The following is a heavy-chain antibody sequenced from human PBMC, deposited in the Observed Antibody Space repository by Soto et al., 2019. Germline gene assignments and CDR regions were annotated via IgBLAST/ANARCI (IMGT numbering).Heavy chain of an antibody. V-gene: IGHV3-11*01. Sequence: QAQLVESGGGLVKPGGSLTLSCAVSGFKVTDYYMSWIRQAPGKWLDWVAMISRSGNTIHYADSVNGRFTISKDNVKNSLYLQMTSLSPEDTAVYYCARGEDVFLYYYRDVWGKGTTVIVSS. CDR2: ISRSGNTI. CDR3: ARGEDVFLYYYRDV. CDR1: GFKVTDYY. D-gene: IGHD3-10*02. J-gene: IGHJ6*03.